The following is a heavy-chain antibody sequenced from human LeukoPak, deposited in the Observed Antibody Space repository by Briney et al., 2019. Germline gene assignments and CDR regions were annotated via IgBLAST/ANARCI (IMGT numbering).Heavy chain of an antibody. V-gene: IGHV3-21*01. D-gene: IGHD2/OR15-2a*01. CDR2: ITYSGSYI. J-gene: IGHJ3*02. Sequence: GGSLRLSCADSGFTFSSYEMNWVRQAPGKGLEWVSSITYSGSYIYYADSVKGRFTISRDNAKNSLYLQMNSLRVEDTAVYYCARGFVVLLSTTTSAFDIWGQGTMVTVSS. CDR1: GFTFSSYE. CDR3: ARGFVVLLSTTTSAFDI.